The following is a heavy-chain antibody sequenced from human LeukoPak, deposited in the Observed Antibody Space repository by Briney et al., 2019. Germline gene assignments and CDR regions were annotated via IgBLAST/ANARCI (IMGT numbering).Heavy chain of an antibody. CDR2: IIPIFGTA. V-gene: IGHV1-69*13. D-gene: IGHD1-26*01. J-gene: IGHJ6*02. Sequence: SVKVSCKASGGTFSSYAISWVRQAPGQGLEWMGGIIPIFGTANYAQKFQGRVTITADESTSTAYMELSSLRSEDTAVYYCAREVPVKWELPDYYYGMDVWGQGTTVTVSS. CDR3: AREVPVKWELPDYYYGMDV. CDR1: GGTFSSYA.